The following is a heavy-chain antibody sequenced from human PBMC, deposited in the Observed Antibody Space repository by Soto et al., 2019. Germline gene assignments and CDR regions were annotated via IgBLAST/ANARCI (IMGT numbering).Heavy chain of an antibody. Sequence: QVQLQESGPGLVKPSQTLSLTCTVSGGSISSGSHYWSWIRQHPGKGLEWIGYIHYTGSTYYNPSLKGRIAMSIDTSKNQFSLEMTSVTAADTAVYFCARDSMATIYFDYWGQGALVTVSS. J-gene: IGHJ4*02. V-gene: IGHV4-31*03. D-gene: IGHD3-10*01. CDR2: IHYTGST. CDR1: GGSISSGSHY. CDR3: ARDSMATIYFDY.